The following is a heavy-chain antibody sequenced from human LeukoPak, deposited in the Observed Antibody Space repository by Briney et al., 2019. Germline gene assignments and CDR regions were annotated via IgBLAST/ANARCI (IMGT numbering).Heavy chain of an antibody. V-gene: IGHV4-39*01. Sequence: SETLSLTCSVSGGSISSSSYSWGWIRQPPGKGPEWIGSFDYGGSTYYNPSLKSRVTISVDTSKNQFSLKLSSVTAADTAVYYCASRINYDILTGYYSKFDYWGQGTLVTVSS. D-gene: IGHD3-9*01. CDR1: GGSISSSSYS. CDR3: ASRINYDILTGYYSKFDY. J-gene: IGHJ4*02. CDR2: FDYGGST.